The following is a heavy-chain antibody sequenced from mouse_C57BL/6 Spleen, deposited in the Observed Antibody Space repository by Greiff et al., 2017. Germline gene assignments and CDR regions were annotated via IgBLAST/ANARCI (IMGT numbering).Heavy chain of an antibody. CDR3: ARRPYGSSYKGYFDV. Sequence: EVQVVESGGGLVKPGGSLKLSCAASGFTFSSYTMSWVRQTPEKRLEWVATISGGGGNTYYPDSVKGRFTISRDNAKNTLYLQMSSLRSEDTALYYCARRPYGSSYKGYFDVWGTGTTVTVSS. J-gene: IGHJ1*03. CDR2: ISGGGGNT. V-gene: IGHV5-9*01. CDR1: GFTFSSYT. D-gene: IGHD1-1*01.